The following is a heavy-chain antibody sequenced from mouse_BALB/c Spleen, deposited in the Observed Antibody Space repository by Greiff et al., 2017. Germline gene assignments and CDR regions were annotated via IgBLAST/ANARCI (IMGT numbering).Heavy chain of an antibody. D-gene: IGHD2-14*01. J-gene: IGHJ4*01. V-gene: IGHV7-3*02. CDR1: GFTFTDYY. CDR3: ARALYYRYDEAAMDY. Sequence: EVKLVESGGGLVQPGGSLRLSCATSGFTFTDYYMSWVRQPPGKALEWLGFIRNKANGYTTEYSASVKGRFTISRDNSQSILYLQMNTLRAEDSATYYCARALYYRYDEAAMDYWGQGTSVTVSS. CDR2: IRNKANGYTT.